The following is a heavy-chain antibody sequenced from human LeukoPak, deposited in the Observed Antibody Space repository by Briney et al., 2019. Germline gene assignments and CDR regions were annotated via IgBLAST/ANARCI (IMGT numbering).Heavy chain of an antibody. CDR1: GFTVSSNY. V-gene: IGHV3-53*01. J-gene: IGHJ5*02. CDR2: IYSDGRT. D-gene: IGHD6-13*01. Sequence: GGSLRLSCAASGFTVSSNYMSWVRQAPGKGLEWVSVIYSDGRTYYADSVKGRFTISRDNSKNTLYLETNSLRAEDTAVYYCARESSDAGSWYRDTHNWFDPWGQGTLVTVSS. CDR3: ARESSDAGSWYRDTHNWFDP.